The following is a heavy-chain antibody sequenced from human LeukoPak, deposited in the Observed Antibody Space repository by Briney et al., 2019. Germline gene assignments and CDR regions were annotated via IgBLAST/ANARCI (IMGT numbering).Heavy chain of an antibody. D-gene: IGHD3-10*02. Sequence: GGSLRLSCAASGFTFSSYEMNWVRQAPGKGLEWVSYISSIGSTIYYANSVKGRFTISRDNAKNSLNLQINRLRAEDTAVYYFAELGITMIGGVWGKGTTVTISS. V-gene: IGHV3-48*03. J-gene: IGHJ6*04. CDR3: AELGITMIGGV. CDR1: GFTFSSYE. CDR2: ISSIGSTI.